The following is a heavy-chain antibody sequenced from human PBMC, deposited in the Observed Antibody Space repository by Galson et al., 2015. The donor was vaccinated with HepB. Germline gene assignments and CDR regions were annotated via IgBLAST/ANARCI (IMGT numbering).Heavy chain of an antibody. CDR1: GDSISGFNW. CDR2: IYHTGTT. V-gene: IGHV4-4*02. CDR3: ARGALGSSSDFDS. J-gene: IGHJ4*02. Sequence: ETLSLTCAVSGDSISGFNWWSWVRQPPGTGLEWIGEIYHTGTTNYTPSLKSRVTISVDKSKNQISLRLNSVTAADTAVYYCARGALGSSSDFDSWGQGTLVIVSS. D-gene: IGHD6-13*01.